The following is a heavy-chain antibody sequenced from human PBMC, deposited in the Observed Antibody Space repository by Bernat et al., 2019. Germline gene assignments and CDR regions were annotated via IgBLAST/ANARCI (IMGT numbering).Heavy chain of an antibody. V-gene: IGHV1-18*01. CDR2: INPYNGNT. CDR3: AAAPSQVPAVNIWFDP. CDR1: GYTFINYG. Sequence: QVQLLQSGTDVKKPGASLRVSCKASGYTFINYGITWVRQAPGQGLEWMGWINPYNGNTNYAQTVQGRVTMTTDTSTSTAYMEMTSLRSDDTAVYYCAAAPSQVPAVNIWFDPWGQGTLVTVSS. J-gene: IGHJ5*01. D-gene: IGHD2-2*01.